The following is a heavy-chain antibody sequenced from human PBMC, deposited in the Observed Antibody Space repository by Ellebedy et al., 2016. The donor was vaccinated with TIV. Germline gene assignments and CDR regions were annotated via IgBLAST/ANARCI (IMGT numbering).Heavy chain of an antibody. Sequence: GESLKISXQGSGYSFTSYWIGCVRQMPGKGLEWMGIIYPGDSDTRYSPSFQGQVTISADKSISTAYLQWSSLKASDTAMYYCARRMVRGVIPTNDAFDIWGQGTMVTVSS. J-gene: IGHJ3*02. CDR2: IYPGDSDT. D-gene: IGHD3-10*01. CDR3: ARRMVRGVIPTNDAFDI. CDR1: GYSFTSYW. V-gene: IGHV5-51*01.